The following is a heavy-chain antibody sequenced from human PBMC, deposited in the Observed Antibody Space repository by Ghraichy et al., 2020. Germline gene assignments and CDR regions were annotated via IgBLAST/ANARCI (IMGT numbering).Heavy chain of an antibody. Sequence: GGSLRLSCAASGFTFSSYWMSWVRQAPGKGLEWVANIKQDGSEKYYVDSVKGRFTISRDNAKNSLYLQMNSLRAEDTAVYYCARLVVVPAAMLNYYYYMDVWGKGTTVTVSS. CDR3: ARLVVVPAAMLNYYYYMDV. CDR1: GFTFSSYW. V-gene: IGHV3-7*01. J-gene: IGHJ6*03. D-gene: IGHD2-2*01. CDR2: IKQDGSEK.